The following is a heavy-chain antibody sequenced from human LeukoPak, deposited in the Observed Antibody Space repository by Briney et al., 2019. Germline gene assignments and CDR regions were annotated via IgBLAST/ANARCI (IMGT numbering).Heavy chain of an antibody. J-gene: IGHJ4*02. Sequence: ASVKVSCKASGYTFTRYYMHWVRQAPGQGLEWMGWINPNSGGTNYPQKFQGRVSMTRDTSISTAYMELSRLRSDDTAVYYCAREQGCSSTSCHMDFDYWGQGTLVTVSS. CDR3: AREQGCSSTSCHMDFDY. CDR2: INPNSGGT. D-gene: IGHD2-2*01. V-gene: IGHV1-2*02. CDR1: GYTFTRYY.